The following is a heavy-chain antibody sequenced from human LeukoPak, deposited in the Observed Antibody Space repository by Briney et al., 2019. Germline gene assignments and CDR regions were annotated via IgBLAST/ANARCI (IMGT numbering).Heavy chain of an antibody. V-gene: IGHV3-23*01. CDR2: ISGSGGST. D-gene: IGHD2-15*01. CDR3: ARYHYCSGGSCYSEKDY. Sequence: GGSLRLSCAASGFSVSSNDMSWVRQAPGKGLEWVSAISGSGGSTYYADSVKGRFTISRDNSKNTLYLQMNSLRAEDTAVYYCARYHYCSGGSCYSEKDYWGQGTLVTVSS. J-gene: IGHJ4*02. CDR1: GFSVSSND.